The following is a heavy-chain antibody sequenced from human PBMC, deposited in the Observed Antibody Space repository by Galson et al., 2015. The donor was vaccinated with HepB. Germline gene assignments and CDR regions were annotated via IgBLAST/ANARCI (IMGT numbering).Heavy chain of an antibody. D-gene: IGHD1-7*01. CDR3: AREVNYDWFDS. J-gene: IGHJ5*01. CDR2: ISSYNGNT. V-gene: IGHV1-18*04. CDR1: GYSFTSYG. Sequence: SVKVSCKASGYSFTSYGIAWVRQAPGQGLEWMGWISSYNGNTNYAQKLQGRVTMTTDTSTSTAYIEVRSLRSDDTAVYYCAREVNYDWFDSWGQGTLVTVSS.